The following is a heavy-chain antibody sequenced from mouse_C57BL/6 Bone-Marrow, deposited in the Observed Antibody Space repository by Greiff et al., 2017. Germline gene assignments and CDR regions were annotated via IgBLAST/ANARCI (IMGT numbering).Heavy chain of an antibody. V-gene: IGHV1-55*01. J-gene: IGHJ1*03. Sequence: VQLQQPGAELVKPGASVKMSCKASGYTFTSYWITWVKQRPGQGLEWIGDIYPGSGSTNYNEKFKSKATLTVATSSSTAYMPLSSLTSEDSAVYYCARSGSSYPHWYFDVWGTGTTAPVAS. D-gene: IGHD1-1*01. CDR3: ARSGSSYPHWYFDV. CDR2: IYPGSGST. CDR1: GYTFTSYW.